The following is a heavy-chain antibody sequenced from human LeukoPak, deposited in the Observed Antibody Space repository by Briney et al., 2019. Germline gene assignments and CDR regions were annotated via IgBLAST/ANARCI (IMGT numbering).Heavy chain of an antibody. CDR3: ARARSGLDY. D-gene: IGHD2-15*01. CDR2: IYYSGST. V-gene: IGHV4-39*01. J-gene: IGHJ4*02. CDR1: AGSISSTSYY. Sequence: SGTLSLTCTVSAGSISSTSYYWGWIRQPPGKGLEWIGSIYYSGSTYYNPSLKSRVTISEDTSKNQFSLKLSSVTAADTAVYYCARARSGLDYWGQGTLVTVSS.